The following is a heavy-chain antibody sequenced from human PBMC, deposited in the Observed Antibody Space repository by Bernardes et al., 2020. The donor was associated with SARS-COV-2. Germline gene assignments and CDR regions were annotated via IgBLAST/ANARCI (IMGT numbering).Heavy chain of an antibody. D-gene: IGHD3-22*01. CDR1: GFTFSSYS. CDR2: ISNSGSTI. J-gene: IGHJ4*02. CDR3: ARDKGSSGYYSDY. V-gene: IGHV3-48*01. Sequence: GGSLRPSCAASGFTFSSYSMSWVRQAPGKGLEWLSYISNSGSTIYYADSVKGRFTISRDNAKNSLYLQMNSLRAEDTAVYYCARDKGSSGYYSDYWGQGNLVTVSS.